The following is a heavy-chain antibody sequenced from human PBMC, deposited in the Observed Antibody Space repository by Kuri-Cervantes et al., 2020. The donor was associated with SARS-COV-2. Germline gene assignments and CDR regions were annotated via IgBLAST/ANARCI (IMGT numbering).Heavy chain of an antibody. CDR1: GGSFSGYY. D-gene: IGHD3-22*01. V-gene: IGHV4-34*01. CDR2: INHGGST. Sequence: SQTLSLTCAVYGGSFSGYYWSWIRQPPGKGLEWIGEINHGGSTNYNPSLKSRVTISVDTSKNQFSLKLSSVTAADTAVYYCARDSAGYYYDSSGYYSLYYYGMDVWGQGTTVTVSS. CDR3: ARDSAGYYYDSSGYYSLYYYGMDV. J-gene: IGHJ6*02.